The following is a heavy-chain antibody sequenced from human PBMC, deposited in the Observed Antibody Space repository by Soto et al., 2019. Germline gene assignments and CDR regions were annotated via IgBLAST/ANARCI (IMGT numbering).Heavy chain of an antibody. CDR3: ARSEYYYDSSGYFYYYYGMDV. CDR1: GYTFTSYA. J-gene: IGHJ6*02. D-gene: IGHD3-22*01. Sequence: ASVKVSCKASGYTFTSYAMNWVRQAPGQGLERMGWINTNTGNPTYAQGFTGRFVFSLDTSVSTAYLQICSLKAEDTAVYYCARSEYYYDSSGYFYYYYGMDVWGQGTTVTVSS. V-gene: IGHV7-4-1*01. CDR2: INTNTGNP.